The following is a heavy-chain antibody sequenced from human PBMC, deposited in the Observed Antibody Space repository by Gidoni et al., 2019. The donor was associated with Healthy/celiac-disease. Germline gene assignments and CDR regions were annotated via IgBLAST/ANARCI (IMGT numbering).Heavy chain of an antibody. Sequence: QIQLVQSGAEGKKPGSSAKVSCKASGGTFSSYATSWVRQAPGQGLGWMGRIIPILGIANYAQKFQGRVTIPADNSTSTAYMELSSLRSEDTAVYYCARDLADSYGSGSYSWGQGTLVTVSS. CDR1: GGTFSSYA. V-gene: IGHV1-69*04. D-gene: IGHD3-10*01. J-gene: IGHJ4*02. CDR2: IIPILGIA. CDR3: ARDLADSYGSGSYS.